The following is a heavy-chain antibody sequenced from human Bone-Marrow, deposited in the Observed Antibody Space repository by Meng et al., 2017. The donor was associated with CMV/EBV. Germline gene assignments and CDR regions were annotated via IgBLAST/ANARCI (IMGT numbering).Heavy chain of an antibody. CDR2: IKQDGSEK. D-gene: IGHD1-26*01. V-gene: IGHV3-7*01. CDR3: ARDERGGTYSVD. J-gene: IGHJ4*02. Sequence: GESLKISCAASGFTFSSYWMSWVRQAPGKGLEWVANIKQDGSEKYYVDSVKGRFTISRDNAKNSLYLEMNSLRVEDTAGYYCARDERGGTYSVDWGQGTLVTVSS. CDR1: GFTFSSYW.